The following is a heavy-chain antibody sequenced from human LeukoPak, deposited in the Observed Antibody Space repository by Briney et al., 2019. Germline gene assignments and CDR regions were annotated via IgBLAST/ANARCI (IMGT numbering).Heavy chain of an antibody. V-gene: IGHV3-30*03. Sequence: GGSLRLSCAASGFTFSSYGMHWVRQAPGKGLEWVAVISYDGSNKYYADSVKGRFTILRDDSKNILYLQMNTLKTEDTGVYYCTTVHWGAFDSWGQGTLVTVSS. D-gene: IGHD7-27*01. CDR3: TTVHWGAFDS. J-gene: IGHJ4*02. CDR2: ISYDGSNK. CDR1: GFTFSSYG.